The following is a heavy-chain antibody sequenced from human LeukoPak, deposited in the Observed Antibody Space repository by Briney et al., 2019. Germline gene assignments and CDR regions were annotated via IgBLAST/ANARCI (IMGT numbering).Heavy chain of an antibody. CDR1: GFSFNKEW. D-gene: IGHD3-10*01. CDR3: ARSSGEVYGSGSYFSGYYYYMDV. Sequence: GGSLRLSCAASGFSFNKEWVSWVRQAPGKGLEWVSVIYSGGSTYYANSVKGRFTISRDNSKNTLYLQMNSLRAEDTAVYYCARSSGEVYGSGSYFSGYYYYMDVWGKGTTVTISS. V-gene: IGHV3-53*01. CDR2: IYSGGST. J-gene: IGHJ6*03.